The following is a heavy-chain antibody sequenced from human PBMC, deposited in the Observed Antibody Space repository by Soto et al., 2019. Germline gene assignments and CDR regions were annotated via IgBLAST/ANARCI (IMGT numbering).Heavy chain of an antibody. V-gene: IGHV4-39*01. CDR3: ARRRNSWYPGWFDP. CDR1: GGSISSSSYY. Sequence: SETLSLTCTVSGGSISSSSYYWGWIRQPPGKGLEWIGSIYYSGSTYYNPSLKSRVTISVDTSKNQFSLKLSSVTAADTAVYYCARRRNSWYPGWFDPWGQGTLVTVSS. J-gene: IGHJ5*02. CDR2: IYYSGST. D-gene: IGHD6-13*01.